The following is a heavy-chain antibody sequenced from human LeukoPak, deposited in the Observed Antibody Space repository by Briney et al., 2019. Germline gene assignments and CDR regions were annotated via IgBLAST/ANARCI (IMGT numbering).Heavy chain of an antibody. V-gene: IGHV1-18*04. CDR1: GYTFTGYY. J-gene: IGHJ4*02. CDR3: ARGEYNYFDY. CDR2: INAYNGHT. Sequence: ASVKVSCKASGYTFTGYYMHWVRQAPGQGLEWVGWINAYNGHTNYVQNLQGRATMTTDTSTSTAYMELRSLRSDDTAVYYCARGEYNYFDYWGQGTLVTVSS. D-gene: IGHD2/OR15-2a*01.